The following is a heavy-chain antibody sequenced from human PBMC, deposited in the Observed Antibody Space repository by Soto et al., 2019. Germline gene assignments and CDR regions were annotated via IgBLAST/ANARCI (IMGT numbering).Heavy chain of an antibody. V-gene: IGHV3-30*03. CDR1: GFTFSSYG. Sequence: GGSLRLSCAASGFTFSSYGMHWVRQAPGKGLEWVAVISYDGSNKYYADSVKGRFTISRDNSKNTLYLQMNSLRAEDTAVYYCXRGDLWGSYRYPNWFDPWGQGTLVTVSS. D-gene: IGHD3-16*02. J-gene: IGHJ5*02. CDR3: XRGDLWGSYRYPNWFDP. CDR2: ISYDGSNK.